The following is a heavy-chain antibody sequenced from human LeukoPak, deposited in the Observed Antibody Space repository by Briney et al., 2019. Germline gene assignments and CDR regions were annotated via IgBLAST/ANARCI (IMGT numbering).Heavy chain of an antibody. CDR2: ISALNGNT. CDR3: ARDFESGSGIRGNWFDP. D-gene: IGHD3-10*01. V-gene: IGHV1-18*01. Sequence: ASVKVSCKASGYSFNTYSVNWVRQAPGQGFEWMGWISALNGNTNYAQKFRDRVTMTTDTSTSTAYMELRSLRSDDTAVYYCARDFESGSGIRGNWFDPWGQGTLVTVSS. J-gene: IGHJ5*02. CDR1: GYSFNTYS.